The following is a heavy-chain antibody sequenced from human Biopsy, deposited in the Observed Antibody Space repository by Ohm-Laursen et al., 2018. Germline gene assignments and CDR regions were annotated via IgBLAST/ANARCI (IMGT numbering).Heavy chain of an antibody. CDR2: ISGGGTI. CDR3: ARDTRWSPYSMDV. V-gene: IGHV3-11*01. D-gene: IGHD4-23*01. CDR1: GLSFSDYH. Sequence: SLRLSCAASGLSFSDYHMRWIRQAPGGGLEWVSYISGGGTIYYGDSMKGRVTISRDNAKNSLYLQMHSLRAEDTAVYYCARDTRWSPYSMDVWGQGTTVTVSS. J-gene: IGHJ6*02.